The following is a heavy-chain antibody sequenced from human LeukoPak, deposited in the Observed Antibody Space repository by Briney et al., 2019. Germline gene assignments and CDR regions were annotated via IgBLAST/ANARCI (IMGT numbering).Heavy chain of an antibody. J-gene: IGHJ3*02. CDR3: ARDSGNYGDYSFDI. CDR1: GFTFSSYW. D-gene: IGHD4-17*01. V-gene: IGHV3-7*01. Sequence: GGSLRLSCAASGFTFSSYWMSWVRQAPGKGLEWVANIKQDGSEKYYVDSVKGRFTISRDNAKNSLYLQMNSLRAEDTAVYYCARDSGNYGDYSFDIWGQGTMVTVSS. CDR2: IKQDGSEK.